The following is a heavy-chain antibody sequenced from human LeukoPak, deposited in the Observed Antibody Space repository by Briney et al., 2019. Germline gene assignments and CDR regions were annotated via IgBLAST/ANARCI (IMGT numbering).Heavy chain of an antibody. V-gene: IGHV5-51*01. CDR3: ARHVVEDGYDSSGYYRY. CDR1: GYSFTSYW. Sequence: GESLKISCKGSGYSFTSYWIGWVRQMPGKGLEWMGIIYPGDSDTRYSPSFQGQVTISADKSISTAYLQWSSLKASDTAMYYCARHVVEDGYDSSGYYRYWGQGTLVTVSS. J-gene: IGHJ4*02. CDR2: IYPGDSDT. D-gene: IGHD3-22*01.